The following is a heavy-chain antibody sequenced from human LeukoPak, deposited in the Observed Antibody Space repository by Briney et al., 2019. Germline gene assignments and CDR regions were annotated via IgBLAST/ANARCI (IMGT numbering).Heavy chain of an antibody. CDR3: AKVMTYGDYVDYFDY. V-gene: IGHV3-9*01. Sequence: PGGSLRLPCAASGFTFDDYAMHWVRQAPGKGLEWVSGISWNSGSIGYADSVKGRFTISRDNAKNSLYLQMNSLRAEDTALYYCAKVMTYGDYVDYFDYWGQGTLVTVSS. CDR1: GFTFDDYA. D-gene: IGHD4-17*01. J-gene: IGHJ4*02. CDR2: ISWNSGSI.